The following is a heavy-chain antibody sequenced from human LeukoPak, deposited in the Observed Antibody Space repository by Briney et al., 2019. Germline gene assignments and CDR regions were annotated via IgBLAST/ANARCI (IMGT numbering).Heavy chain of an antibody. CDR2: IWYDGSNK. CDR1: GFKFSNFG. CDR3: ARDSSSTYFDY. V-gene: IGHV3-33*01. J-gene: IGHJ4*02. D-gene: IGHD2-2*01. Sequence: GGSLRLSCVAPGFKFSNFGMHSGRQAPGKGLEWVAVIWYDGSNKYYGDSVKGRFTISRDNSKNTLYLEMDSLRAEDTAVYYCARDSSSTYFDYWAQGTPVTVSS.